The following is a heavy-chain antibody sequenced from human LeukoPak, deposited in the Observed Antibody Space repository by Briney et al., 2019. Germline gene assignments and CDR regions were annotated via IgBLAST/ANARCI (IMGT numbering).Heavy chain of an antibody. CDR2: IIPIFGTA. D-gene: IGHD4-17*01. CDR1: GGTFSSYA. V-gene: IGHV1-69*13. J-gene: IGHJ4*02. Sequence: ASVKVSRKASGGTFSSYAISWVRQAPGQGLEWMGGIIPIFGTANYAQKFQGRVTITADESTSTAYMELSSLRSEDTAVYYCATEDYGDYILSGFFDYWGQGTLVTVSS. CDR3: ATEDYGDYILSGFFDY.